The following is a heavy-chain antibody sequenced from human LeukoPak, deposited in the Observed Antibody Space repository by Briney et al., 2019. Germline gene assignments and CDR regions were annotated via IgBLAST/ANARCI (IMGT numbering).Heavy chain of an antibody. CDR1: GFTFSNYA. CDR3: AKETASGYGAFDI. J-gene: IGHJ3*02. V-gene: IGHV3-23*01. Sequence: QPGGSLRLSCAASGFTFSNYAMSWVRQAPGKGLEWVSGISGSGGSTHYADSVKGRFTISRDNSKNTLYLQMNSLKAEDTAVYYCAKETASGYGAFDIWGQGTMVTVSS. D-gene: IGHD3-22*01. CDR2: ISGSGGST.